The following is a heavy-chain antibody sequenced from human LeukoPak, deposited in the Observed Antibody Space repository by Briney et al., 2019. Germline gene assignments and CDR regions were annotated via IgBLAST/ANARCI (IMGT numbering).Heavy chain of an antibody. Sequence: PGGSLRLSCAASGFTFGTSAMSWVRQTPEKGLEWVSTITSGDGSPYYADSVKGRFTISRDNSNNMLYLQMNSLRAEDTAVYYCTKRCAYYVDYWGRGIPVTVSS. D-gene: IGHD3-16*01. V-gene: IGHV3-23*01. CDR1: GFTFGTSA. CDR3: TKRCAYYVDY. J-gene: IGHJ4*02. CDR2: ITSGDGSP.